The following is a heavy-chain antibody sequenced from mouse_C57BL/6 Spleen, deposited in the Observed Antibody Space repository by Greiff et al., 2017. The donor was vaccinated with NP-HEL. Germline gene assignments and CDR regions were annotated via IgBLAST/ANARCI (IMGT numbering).Heavy chain of an antibody. CDR2: ISDGGSYT. Sequence: EVKLVESGGGLVKPGGSLKLSCAASGFTFSSYAMSWVRQTPEKRLEWVATISDGGSYTYYPDNVKGRFTVSRDNAKNNLYLQMGHLKSEDTAMYYCARGGGGYYFDYWGQGTTLTVSS. CDR3: ARGGGGYYFDY. J-gene: IGHJ2*01. CDR1: GFTFSSYA. V-gene: IGHV5-4*03.